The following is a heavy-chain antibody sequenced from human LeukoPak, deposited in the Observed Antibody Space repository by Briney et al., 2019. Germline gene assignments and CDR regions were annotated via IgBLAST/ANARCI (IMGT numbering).Heavy chain of an antibody. CDR2: IYYSGST. CDR1: GGSISSSSYY. Sequence: KTSVTLSLTCTVSGGSISSSSYYWGWIRQPPGKGLEWIGSIYYSGSTYYNPSLKSRVTISVDTSKNQFSLKLSSVTAADTAVYYCATGRYYYDSSGYYYFDYWGQGTLVTVSS. J-gene: IGHJ4*02. CDR3: ATGRYYYDSSGYYYFDY. D-gene: IGHD3-22*01. V-gene: IGHV4-39*01.